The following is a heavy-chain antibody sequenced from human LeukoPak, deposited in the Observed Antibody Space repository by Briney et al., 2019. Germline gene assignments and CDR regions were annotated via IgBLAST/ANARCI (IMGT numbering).Heavy chain of an antibody. CDR2: ISSSSSYI. CDR1: GFTFSSYS. Sequence: GGSLRLSCVASGFTFSSYSMNWVRQAPGKGLEWVSSISSSSSYIYYADSVKGRFTISRDNAKNSLYLQMNSLRAEDTAVYYCASGAYCSSTSCYKGPIDYWGQGTLVTVSS. J-gene: IGHJ4*02. CDR3: ASGAYCSSTSCYKGPIDY. V-gene: IGHV3-21*01. D-gene: IGHD2-2*01.